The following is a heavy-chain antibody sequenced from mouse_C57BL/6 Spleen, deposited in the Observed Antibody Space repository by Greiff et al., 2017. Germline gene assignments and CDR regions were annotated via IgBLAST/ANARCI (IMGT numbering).Heavy chain of an antibody. CDR1: GYSITSGYY. Sequence: EVQLQQSGPGLVKPSQSLSLTCSVTGYSITSGYYWNWIRQFPGNKLEWMGYISYDGSNNYNPSLKNRNSITRDTSKNQFFLKLNSVTTEDTATYYCARDPGTGAMDYWGQGTSVTVSS. D-gene: IGHD4-1*01. CDR3: ARDPGTGAMDY. CDR2: ISYDGSN. V-gene: IGHV3-6*01. J-gene: IGHJ4*01.